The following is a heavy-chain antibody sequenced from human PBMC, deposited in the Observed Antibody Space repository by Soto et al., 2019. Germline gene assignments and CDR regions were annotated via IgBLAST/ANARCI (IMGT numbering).Heavy chain of an antibody. Sequence: QVQLVQSGAEVKKPGASVKVSCKASGYPFTTYHLHWVRQAPGQGLEGMGIVYVTGTGTRSAQKFQGSLTMTRDRSTSTVYMELSSLRSEDTAVYYCARPEGYGSGSYYFDSWGQGTLVTVSS. CDR2: VYVTGTGT. CDR3: ARPEGYGSGSYYFDS. CDR1: GYPFTTYH. J-gene: IGHJ4*02. V-gene: IGHV1-46*01. D-gene: IGHD3-10*01.